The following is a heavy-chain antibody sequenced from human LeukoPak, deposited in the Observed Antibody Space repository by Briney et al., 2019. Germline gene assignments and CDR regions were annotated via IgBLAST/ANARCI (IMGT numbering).Heavy chain of an antibody. Sequence: GASVKVSCKASGYTFTSYAMHWVRQAPGQRLEWMGWINAGNGNTKYSQKSQGRVTITRDTSASTAYMELSSLRSEDTAVYYCARDRGCSGGSCYLPGLNWFDPWGQGTLVTVSS. CDR3: ARDRGCSGGSCYLPGLNWFDP. D-gene: IGHD2-15*01. CDR1: GYTFTSYA. J-gene: IGHJ5*02. V-gene: IGHV1-3*01. CDR2: INAGNGNT.